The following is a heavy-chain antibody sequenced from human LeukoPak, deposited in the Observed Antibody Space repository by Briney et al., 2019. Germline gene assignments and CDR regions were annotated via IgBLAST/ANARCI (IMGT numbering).Heavy chain of an antibody. D-gene: IGHD3-3*01. J-gene: IGHJ5*02. CDR2: IIPIFGIA. CDR1: GGTFSSYA. CDR3: ARGAVVGYDFWSGVNWFDP. Sequence: SVKVSCKASGGTFSSYAISWVRQAPGQGLEWMGRIIPIFGIANYAQKFQGRVTITADKSTSTAYMELSSLRSEDTAVYYCARGAVVGYDFWSGVNWFDPWGQGTLVTVSS. V-gene: IGHV1-69*04.